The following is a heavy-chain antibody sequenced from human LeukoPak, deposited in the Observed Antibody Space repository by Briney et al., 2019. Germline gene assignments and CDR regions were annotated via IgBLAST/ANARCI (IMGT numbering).Heavy chain of an antibody. J-gene: IGHJ4*02. CDR3: AKVPQPDYYFDY. Sequence: GGSLRLSCAASGFTFSSYGMSWVRQAPGKGLEWVSFISSSGSTKYYADSVKGRFTISRDNAKNSLYLQMNSLRAEDTAVYYCAKVPQPDYYFDYWGQGFLVTVSS. V-gene: IGHV3-48*03. CDR2: ISSSGSTK. CDR1: GFTFSSYG.